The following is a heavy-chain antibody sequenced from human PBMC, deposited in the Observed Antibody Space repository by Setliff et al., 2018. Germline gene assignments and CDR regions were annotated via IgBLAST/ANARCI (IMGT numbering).Heavy chain of an antibody. Sequence: SETLSLTCTVSGGSVSSSSYQWGWVRQTPGKGLEWIGSIYYSGTAYYNPSLKSRVTISVDTSKNQFSLQVTSVTATDTAVYYCARHEFVGGYYGSVTYRHFDYWGQGILVTAPQ. D-gene: IGHD3-10*01. CDR2: IYYSGTA. V-gene: IGHV4-39*01. CDR1: GGSVSSSSYQ. CDR3: ARHEFVGGYYGSVTYRHFDY. J-gene: IGHJ4*02.